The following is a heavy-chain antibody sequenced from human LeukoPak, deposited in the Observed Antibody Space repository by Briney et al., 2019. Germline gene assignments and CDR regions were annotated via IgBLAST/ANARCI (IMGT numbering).Heavy chain of an antibody. CDR2: IYYSGST. V-gene: IGHV4-30-4*01. J-gene: IGHJ4*02. D-gene: IGHD4-23*01. CDR3: ARAPEDYGGILYFDY. CDR1: GGSISSGDYY. Sequence: PSETLSLTCTVSGGSISSGDYYWSWIRQPPGKGLEWIGYIYYSGSTHYNPSLKSRVTISVDTSKNQFSLKLSSVTAADTAVYYCARAPEDYGGILYFDYWGQGTLVTVSS.